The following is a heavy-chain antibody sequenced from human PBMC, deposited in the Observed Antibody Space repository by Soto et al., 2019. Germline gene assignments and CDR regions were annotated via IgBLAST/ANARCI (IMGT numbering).Heavy chain of an antibody. J-gene: IGHJ5*02. CDR3: VRDGTKTLRDWFDP. Sequence: QVQLQESGPGLVKPSETLSLTCTVSGASISGYYWSWIRKSAGKGLEWIGRIYATWTTDYNPSLTSRVMMSVDPSKKQFSLKLRSVTAADTAVYYCVRDGTKTLRDWFDPWGQGISVTVSS. V-gene: IGHV4-4*07. D-gene: IGHD1-1*01. CDR1: GASISGYY. CDR2: IYATWTT.